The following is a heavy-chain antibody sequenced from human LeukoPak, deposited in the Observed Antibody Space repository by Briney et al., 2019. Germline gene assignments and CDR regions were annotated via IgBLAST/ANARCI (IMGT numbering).Heavy chain of an antibody. CDR2: IYSGGST. Sequence: GGSLRLSCAASGFTVSSNYMSWVRQAPGKGLEWVSVIYSGGSTYYADSVKGRFTIPRDNSKNTLYLQMNSLRAEDTAVYYCAKGYSSGPYFVFDYWGQGTLVTVSS. CDR1: GFTVSSNY. V-gene: IGHV3-53*01. J-gene: IGHJ4*02. CDR3: AKGYSSGPYFVFDY. D-gene: IGHD6-19*01.